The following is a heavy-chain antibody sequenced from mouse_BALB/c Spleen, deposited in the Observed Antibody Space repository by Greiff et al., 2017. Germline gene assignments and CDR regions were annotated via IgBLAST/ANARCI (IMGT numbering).Heavy chain of an antibody. CDR1: GFTFSSYT. J-gene: IGHJ3*01. Sequence: EVQLVESGGGLVQPGGSLKLSCAASGFTFSSYTMSWVRQTPEKRLEWVAYISNGGGSTYYPDTVKGRFTISRDNAKNTLYLQMSSLKSEDTAMYYCARHSSSGPWFAYWGQGTLVTVSA. D-gene: IGHD3-1*01. V-gene: IGHV5-12-2*01. CDR3: ARHSSSGPWFAY. CDR2: ISNGGGST.